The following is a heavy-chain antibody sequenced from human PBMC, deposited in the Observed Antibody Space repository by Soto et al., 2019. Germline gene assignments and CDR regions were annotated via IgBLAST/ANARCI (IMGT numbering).Heavy chain of an antibody. D-gene: IGHD3-3*01. J-gene: IGHJ5*02. Sequence: LSLTCTLSGGSISSYYWSWIRQPPGKGLEWIGYIYYSGSTNYNPSLKSRVTISVDTSKNQFSLKLSSVTAADTAVYYCARDGTYYDFWSGYYIGNWFDPWGQGTLVTVSS. CDR1: GGSISSYY. V-gene: IGHV4-59*01. CDR2: IYYSGST. CDR3: ARDGTYYDFWSGYYIGNWFDP.